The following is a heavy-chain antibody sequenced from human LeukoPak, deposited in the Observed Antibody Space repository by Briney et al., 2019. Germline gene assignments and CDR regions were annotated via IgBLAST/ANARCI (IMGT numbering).Heavy chain of an antibody. CDR1: GFTFSSYA. J-gene: IGHJ4*02. D-gene: IGHD1-26*01. CDR3: ARMLGSFKRYSFDY. Sequence: GRSLRLSCAASGFTFSSYAMHWVRQAPGKGLEWVAVISYDGSNKYYADSVKGRFTISRDNSKNTLYLQMSSLRAEDTAVYYCARMLGSFKRYSFDYWGQGTLVTVSS. CDR2: ISYDGSNK. V-gene: IGHV3-30-3*01.